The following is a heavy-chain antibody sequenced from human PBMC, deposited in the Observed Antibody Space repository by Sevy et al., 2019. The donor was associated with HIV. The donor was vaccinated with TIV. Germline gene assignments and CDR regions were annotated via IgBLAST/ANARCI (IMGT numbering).Heavy chain of an antibody. CDR1: GFTFSFYG. V-gene: IGHV3-30*18. Sequence: GGSLRLSCAASGFTFSFYGMHWVRQAPGRGLEWVAVISYDGSRKYVADSVKGRFTISRDSSKNTLYLQMNSLRPEDTAVYFCAKDPHCTDGVCYTPYYWGHGTPVTVSS. J-gene: IGHJ4*01. CDR2: ISYDGSRK. D-gene: IGHD2-8*01. CDR3: AKDPHCTDGVCYTPYY.